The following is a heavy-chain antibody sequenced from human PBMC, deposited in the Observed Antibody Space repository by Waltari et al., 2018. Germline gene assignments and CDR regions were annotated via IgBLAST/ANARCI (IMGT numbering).Heavy chain of an antibody. CDR2: INPDGSAK. CDR1: GFTFSNFW. V-gene: IGHV3-7*01. Sequence: EVQMVESGGGLVQPGGSLRLSCEASGFTFSNFWMDWVREAPGKGLGWVANINPDGSAKNYVASVKGRFTIFRDNTKNSLYLQMNSLRAEDTAIYYCSESLNVWGPGTTVTVSS. CDR3: SESLNV. J-gene: IGHJ6*02.